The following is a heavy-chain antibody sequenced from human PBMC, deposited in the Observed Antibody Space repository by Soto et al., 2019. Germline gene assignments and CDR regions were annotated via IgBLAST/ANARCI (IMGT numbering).Heavy chain of an antibody. D-gene: IGHD1-26*01. CDR3: ARDHASGIVGATSDAFDI. Sequence: PSETLSLTCAVSGGSISSSNWWSWVRQPPGKGLEWIGEIYHSGSTNYNPSLKSRVTISVDKSKNQFSLKLSSVTAADTAVYYCARDHASGIVGATSDAFDIWGQGTMVTVSS. CDR1: GGSISSSNW. J-gene: IGHJ3*02. CDR2: IYHSGST. V-gene: IGHV4-4*02.